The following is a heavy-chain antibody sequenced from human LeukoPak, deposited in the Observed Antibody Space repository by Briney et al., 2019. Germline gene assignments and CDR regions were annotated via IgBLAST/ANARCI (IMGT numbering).Heavy chain of an antibody. V-gene: IGHV3-30-3*01. D-gene: IGHD2-15*01. Sequence: PGGSLRLSCAASGFTFSSYAMHWVRQAPGKGLEWVAVISYDGSNKYYADSVKGRFTISRDNSKNTLYLQMNSLRPEDTDVYYCARGQDIVVVVATTPGPSDAFDIWGQGTMVTASS. CDR1: GFTFSSYA. CDR2: ISYDGSNK. J-gene: IGHJ3*02. CDR3: ARGQDIVVVVATTPGPSDAFDI.